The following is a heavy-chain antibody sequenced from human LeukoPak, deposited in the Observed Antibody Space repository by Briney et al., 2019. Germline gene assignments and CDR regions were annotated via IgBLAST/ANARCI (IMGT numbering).Heavy chain of an antibody. Sequence: PGGSLRLSCAASGFTFSSYAMHWVRQAPGKGLEWVAVISYDGSNKYYADSVKGRFTISRDNSKNTLYLQMNSLRAEDTAVYYCARDLPQFEVVITLLGDYWGQGTLVTVSS. J-gene: IGHJ4*02. D-gene: IGHD3-22*01. CDR3: ARDLPQFEVVITLLGDY. V-gene: IGHV3-30-3*01. CDR2: ISYDGSNK. CDR1: GFTFSSYA.